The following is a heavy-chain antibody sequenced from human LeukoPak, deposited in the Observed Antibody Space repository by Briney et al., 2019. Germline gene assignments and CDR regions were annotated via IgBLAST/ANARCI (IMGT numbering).Heavy chain of an antibody. J-gene: IGHJ4*02. CDR2: IHYSGST. CDR3: ARGGSGYRFDS. V-gene: IGHV4-59*01. D-gene: IGHD3-22*01. CDR1: GGSISSYY. Sequence: PSETQSLTCTVSGGSISSYYWSWIRQPPGKGLEWIGYIHYSGSTNYNPSLKSRVTISVDTSKNQFSLKLSSVTAADTAVYYCARGGSGYRFDSWGQGTLVTVSS.